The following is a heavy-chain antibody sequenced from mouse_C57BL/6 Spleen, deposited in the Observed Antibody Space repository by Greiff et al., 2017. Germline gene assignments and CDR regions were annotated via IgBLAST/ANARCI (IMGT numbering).Heavy chain of an antibody. CDR1: GFTFSDYG. CDR2: ISSGSSTI. D-gene: IGHD1-1*01. CDR3: ARRGSSPLFDS. Sequence: EVKLVESGGGLVKPGGSLKLSCAASGFTFSDYGMHWVRQAPEQGLEWVAYISSGSSTIYYADTVKGRFTISRDNAKNTLFLQMTSLGSEDSAMYYWARRGSSPLFDSWGAGTTLTVSS. V-gene: IGHV5-17*01. J-gene: IGHJ2*01.